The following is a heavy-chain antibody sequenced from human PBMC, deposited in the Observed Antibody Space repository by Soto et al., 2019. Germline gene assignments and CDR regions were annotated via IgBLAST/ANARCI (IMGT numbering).Heavy chain of an antibody. D-gene: IGHD5-18*01. V-gene: IGHV3-11*01. CDR3: ARDVDTALYYFDY. CDR2: ISSSGSTI. Sequence: PGGSLRLSCAASVFTFSDYYMSWIRQAPGKGLEWVSYISSSGSTIYYADSVKGRFTISRDNAKNSLYLQMNSLRAEDTAVYYCARDVDTALYYFDYWGQGTLVTVSS. J-gene: IGHJ4*02. CDR1: VFTFSDYY.